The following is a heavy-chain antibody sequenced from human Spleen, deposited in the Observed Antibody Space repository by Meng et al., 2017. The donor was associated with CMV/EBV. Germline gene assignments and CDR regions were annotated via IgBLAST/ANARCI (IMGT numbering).Heavy chain of an antibody. V-gene: IGHV4-4*07. J-gene: IGHJ4*02. Sequence: EDAGPGLVEPSEALALTGQCAGGCISSYYWSWIRQPAGQGLEWIGRIYTSGSTNYNPSLKSRVTMSVDTSKNQFSLKLSSVTAADTAVYYCARGVGVGMATMGYFDYWGQGTLVTVSS. CDR2: IYTSGST. CDR3: ARGVGVGMATMGYFDY. D-gene: IGHD5-24*01. CDR1: GGCISSYY.